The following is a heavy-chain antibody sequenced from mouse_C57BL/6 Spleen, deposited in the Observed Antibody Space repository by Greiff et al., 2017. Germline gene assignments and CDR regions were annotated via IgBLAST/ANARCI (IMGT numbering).Heavy chain of an antibody. D-gene: IGHD2-3*01. CDR1: GYTFTDYE. V-gene: IGHV1-15*01. Sequence: QVTLKESGAELVRPGASVTLSCKASGYTFTDYEMHWVKQTPVHGLEWIGAIDPETGGTAYNQKFKGKAILTADKSSSTAYMELRSLTSEDSAVYYCTRPLSYDGYDLDYWGQGTTLTVSS. J-gene: IGHJ2*01. CDR2: IDPETGGT. CDR3: TRPLSYDGYDLDY.